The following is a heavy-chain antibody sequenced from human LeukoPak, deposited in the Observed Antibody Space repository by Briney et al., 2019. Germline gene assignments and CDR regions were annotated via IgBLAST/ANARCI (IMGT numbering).Heavy chain of an antibody. CDR2: ISYDGSNK. CDR1: GFTFSSYG. Sequence: GGSLRLSCAASGFTFSSYGMHWVRQAPGKGLEWVAVISYDGSNKYYADSVKGRFTISRDNSKNTLYLQMNSLRAEDTAVYCCAKGSYGSGSYSSFDYWGQGTLVTVSS. D-gene: IGHD3-10*01. J-gene: IGHJ4*02. V-gene: IGHV3-30*18. CDR3: AKGSYGSGSYSSFDY.